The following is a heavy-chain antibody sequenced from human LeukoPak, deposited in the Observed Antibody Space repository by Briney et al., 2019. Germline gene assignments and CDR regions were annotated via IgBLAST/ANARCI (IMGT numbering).Heavy chain of an antibody. D-gene: IGHD4-11*01. CDR3: ASSYSNYALDY. V-gene: IGHV3-30-3*01. CDR2: ISYDGGNK. CDR1: GFTFSSYA. J-gene: IGHJ4*02. Sequence: GGSLRLSCAASGFTFSSYAMHWVRQAPGKGLEWVAVISYDGGNKYYADSVKGRFTISRDNSKNTLYLQMNSLRAEDTAVYYCASSYSNYALDYWGQGTLVTVSS.